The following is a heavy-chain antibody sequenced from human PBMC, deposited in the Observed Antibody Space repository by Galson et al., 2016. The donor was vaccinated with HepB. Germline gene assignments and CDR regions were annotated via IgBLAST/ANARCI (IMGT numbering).Heavy chain of an antibody. D-gene: IGHD2-21*01. CDR2: IKSNTDGGTT. V-gene: IGHV3-15*01. Sequence: SLRLSCAASGFTFNYAWMSWVRQAPGKGLEWVGHIKSNTDGGTTDYAAPVKGRFIISRDDSKTTVYLLMNSLKTEDTAADYCTTDKIACGGRRFDPWGQGTLVTVSS. J-gene: IGHJ5*02. CDR3: TTDKIACGGRRFDP. CDR1: GFTFNYAW.